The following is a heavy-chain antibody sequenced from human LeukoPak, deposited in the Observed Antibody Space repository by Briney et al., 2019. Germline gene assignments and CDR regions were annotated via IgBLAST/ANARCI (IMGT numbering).Heavy chain of an antibody. Sequence: GEPLKISCKVSGYSFTSHWIGWVRQMPGKGLEWMGVIFPGDSDARYSPSFQGQVTISSDKSISTACLQWSSLKASDTAMYYCAREIVVPSAMRAFDYWGQGTLVTVSS. J-gene: IGHJ4*02. CDR3: AREIVVPSAMRAFDY. D-gene: IGHD2-2*01. CDR1: GYSFTSHW. V-gene: IGHV5-51*01. CDR2: IFPGDSDA.